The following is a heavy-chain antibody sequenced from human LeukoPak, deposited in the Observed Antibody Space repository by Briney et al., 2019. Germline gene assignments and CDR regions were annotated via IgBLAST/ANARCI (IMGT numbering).Heavy chain of an antibody. CDR1: GGSFSGYY. CDR2: INHSGST. V-gene: IGHV4-34*01. CDR3: ARSQLGYDAVDP. J-gene: IGHJ5*02. Sequence: SETLSLTCAVYGGSFSGYYWSWIRQPPGKGLEWIGEINHSGSTNYNPSLKSRVTISVDTSKNQFSLKLSSVTAADTAVYYCARSQLGYDAVDPWGQGTLVTVSS. D-gene: IGHD7-27*01.